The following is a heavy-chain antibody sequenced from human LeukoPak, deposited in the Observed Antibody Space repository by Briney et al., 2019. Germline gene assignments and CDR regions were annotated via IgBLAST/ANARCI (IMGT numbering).Heavy chain of an antibody. CDR2: IYYSGST. CDR3: ARARREWPIDA. Sequence: SQTLSLTCTVSGGSISSGSYYWGWIRQPPGKGLEWIGSIYYSGSTYYNPSLKSRVTISVDTSKNQFSLKLSSVTAADTAVYYCARARREWPIDAGGQGTLVTVSS. J-gene: IGHJ4*02. V-gene: IGHV4-39*01. CDR1: GGSISSGSYY. D-gene: IGHD3-3*01.